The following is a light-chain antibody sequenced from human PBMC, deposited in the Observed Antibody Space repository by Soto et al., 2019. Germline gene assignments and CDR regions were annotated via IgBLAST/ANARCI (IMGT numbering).Light chain of an antibody. CDR3: LQYGRSPWK. Sequence: ETVLTQSPGTLSLSPGERATLSCRASQTIRSNYLAWYRQTPGQAPRLLIYGASNRATGIADRFSGSGSGTIFALIISGLQHEESAGCYCLQYGRSPWKFGQGTTLAI. V-gene: IGKV3-20*01. J-gene: IGKJ1*01. CDR1: QTIRSNY. CDR2: GAS.